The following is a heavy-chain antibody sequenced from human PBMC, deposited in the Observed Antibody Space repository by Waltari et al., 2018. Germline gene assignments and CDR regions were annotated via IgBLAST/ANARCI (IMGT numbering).Heavy chain of an antibody. Sequence: QVQLVQSGAEVKKPGASVKVSCKASGYTFTSYYMHWVRQAPGQGLEWMGIINPSGGSTSYAQKFQGRVTMTRDTSTSTVYMELSSLRSEDTAVYYCARGEGGYDFWSGRGGAFDIWGQGTMVTVSS. CDR1: GYTFTSYY. V-gene: IGHV1-46*01. CDR2: INPSGGST. CDR3: ARGEGGYDFWSGRGGAFDI. J-gene: IGHJ3*02. D-gene: IGHD3-3*01.